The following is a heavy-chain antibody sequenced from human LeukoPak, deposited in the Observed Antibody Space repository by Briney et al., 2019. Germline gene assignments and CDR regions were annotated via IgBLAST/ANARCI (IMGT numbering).Heavy chain of an antibody. Sequence: ASVKVSCKASGYTFTGYYMHWVRQAPGQGLEWMGWINPNSGGTNYAQKFQGRVTMTRDTSISTAYMELSRLRSDDTAVYYCARRGRRYCSSTSCYGWFDPWGQGTRVTVS. D-gene: IGHD2-2*01. J-gene: IGHJ5*02. V-gene: IGHV1-2*02. CDR2: INPNSGGT. CDR3: ARRGRRYCSSTSCYGWFDP. CDR1: GYTFTGYY.